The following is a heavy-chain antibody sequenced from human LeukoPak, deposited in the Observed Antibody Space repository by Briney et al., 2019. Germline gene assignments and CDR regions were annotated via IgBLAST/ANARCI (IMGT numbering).Heavy chain of an antibody. CDR2: SGTVGDT. J-gene: IGHJ4*02. Sequence: GGSLRLSCAASGFTSSAYDTHWVRQITGGGLEWVSTSGTVGDTFYSDSVKGRFTISRENAKNSVHLQMNSLRVEDSAIYFCVRAAMPYTINGRRFDYWGQGTLVTVSS. V-gene: IGHV3-13*04. CDR3: VRAAMPYTINGRRFDY. CDR1: GFTSSAYD. D-gene: IGHD2-2*01.